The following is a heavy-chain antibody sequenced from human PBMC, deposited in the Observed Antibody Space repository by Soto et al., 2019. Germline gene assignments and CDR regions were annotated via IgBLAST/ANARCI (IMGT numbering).Heavy chain of an antibody. CDR1: GGSFSGYY. CDR2: INHSGST. Sequence: SETLSLTCAVYGGSFSGYYWSWIRQPPGKGLEWIGEINHSGSTNYNPSLKSRVTISVDTSKNQFSLKLSSVTAADTAVYYCGRGRYQLPQRAAKNWFDPWGQGTLVTVSS. J-gene: IGHJ5*02. D-gene: IGHD2-2*01. CDR3: GRGRYQLPQRAAKNWFDP. V-gene: IGHV4-34*01.